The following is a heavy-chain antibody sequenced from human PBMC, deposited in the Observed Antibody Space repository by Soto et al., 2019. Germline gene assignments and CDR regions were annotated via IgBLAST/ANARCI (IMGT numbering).Heavy chain of an antibody. V-gene: IGHV4-31*03. CDR1: GGSISSGGYY. D-gene: IGHD4-17*01. CDR2: IYYSGST. J-gene: IGHJ6*02. Sequence: QVQLQESGPGLVKPSQTLSLTCTVSGGSISSGGYYWSWIRQHPGKGLEWIGYIYYSGSTYYMPSLKSRVTISVDTSKNQFSLKLSSVTAADSAVYYCARETYGDYGVPYGMDVWGQGTTVTVSS. CDR3: ARETYGDYGVPYGMDV.